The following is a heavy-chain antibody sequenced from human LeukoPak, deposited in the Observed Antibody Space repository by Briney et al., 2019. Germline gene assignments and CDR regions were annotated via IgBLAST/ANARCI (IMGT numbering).Heavy chain of an antibody. V-gene: IGHV4-39*01. CDR2: IYYSGSP. D-gene: IGHD1-1*01. Sequence: SETLSLTCTVSRGSISNNNYYWAWIRQPPGKGLECLGSIYYSGSPYYKPSLKSRVTISVHTSKNQFSLRLSSVTAADTAVYYCATWRTAKTGFDYWGQGTLVTVSS. CDR1: RGSISNNNYY. J-gene: IGHJ4*02. CDR3: ATWRTAKTGFDY.